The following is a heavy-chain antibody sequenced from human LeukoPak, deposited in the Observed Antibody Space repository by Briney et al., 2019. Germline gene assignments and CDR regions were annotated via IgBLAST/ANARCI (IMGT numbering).Heavy chain of an antibody. Sequence: SETLSLTCAVYGGSFSGYYWSWIRQPPGKGLEWIGEINHSGSTSYNPSLKSRVTISVDTSKNQFSLKLSSVTAADTAVYYCARWYGDILTGLFDYWGQGTLVTVSS. CDR3: ARWYGDILTGLFDY. CDR1: GGSFSGYY. CDR2: INHSGST. J-gene: IGHJ4*02. D-gene: IGHD3-9*01. V-gene: IGHV4-34*01.